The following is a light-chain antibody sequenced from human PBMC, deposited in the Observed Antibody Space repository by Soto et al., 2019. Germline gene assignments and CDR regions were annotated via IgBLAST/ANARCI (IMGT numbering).Light chain of an antibody. CDR3: QQYYTTPLT. Sequence: DIVMTQSPDYLAVSLGERVTINCKSSQSVLQTSDNRNYLAWYQQKPGQPPKLLIYWASTREFGVPDRFSGGGSGTDFTLTISTLQAEDVAVYYCQQYYTTPLTFGPGTKVDIK. V-gene: IGKV4-1*01. CDR2: WAS. J-gene: IGKJ3*01. CDR1: QSVLQTSDNRNY.